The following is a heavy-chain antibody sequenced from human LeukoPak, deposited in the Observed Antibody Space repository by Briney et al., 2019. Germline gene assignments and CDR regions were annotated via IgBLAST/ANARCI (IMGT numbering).Heavy chain of an antibody. J-gene: IGHJ4*02. CDR2: IYYSGST. CDR1: GGSISSSSYY. D-gene: IGHD6-19*01. CDR3: ARRVAVVDY. V-gene: IGHV4-39*01. Sequence: SETLSLTCTVSGGSISSSSYYWGWLRXPPGKVLEWIGSIYYSGSTYYNPSLKSRITISVNKYKNQFSLKLSSVTAADTAVYYCARRVAVVDYWGQGTLVTVSS.